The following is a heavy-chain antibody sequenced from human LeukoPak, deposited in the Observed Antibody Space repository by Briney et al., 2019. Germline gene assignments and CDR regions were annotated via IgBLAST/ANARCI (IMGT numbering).Heavy chain of an antibody. J-gene: IGHJ4*02. Sequence: SETLSLTCTVSGDSTSSYYWSWIRQPPGKGLEWIGYIYYSGSTNYNPSLKSRVTISVDTSKNQFSLKLSSVTAADTAVYYCARGGNSDFDYWGQGTLVTVSS. D-gene: IGHD4-23*01. CDR2: IYYSGST. CDR1: GDSTSSYY. CDR3: ARGGNSDFDY. V-gene: IGHV4-59*08.